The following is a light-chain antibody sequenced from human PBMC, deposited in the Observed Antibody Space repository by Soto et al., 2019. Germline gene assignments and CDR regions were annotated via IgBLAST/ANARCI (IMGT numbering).Light chain of an antibody. Sequence: QSVLTQPASVSGSPGQSITISCSGTSSDIGAYKYVSWYQHHPGKAPKLIIYDVSKRPSGVSDRFSGSKSGNTASLTISGLQAEDEDAYYCRSHTRNIPAVFGGGTKLTVL. CDR3: RSHTRNIPAV. CDR1: SSDIGAYKY. V-gene: IGLV2-14*03. J-gene: IGLJ2*01. CDR2: DVS.